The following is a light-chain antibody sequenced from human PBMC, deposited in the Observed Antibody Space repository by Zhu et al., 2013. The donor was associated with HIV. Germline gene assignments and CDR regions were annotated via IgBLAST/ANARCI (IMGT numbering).Light chain of an antibody. V-gene: IGKV3-15*01. CDR2: GTS. CDR1: QSVSRD. Sequence: ETVMTQSPASLSVSPGERATLSCRASQSVSRDLVWYQQRPGQAPRLLIYGTSTRATGIPARFSGSGSGTDFTLTISRLEPEDFAVYYCQQYGSSPRTFGQGTKVQIK. J-gene: IGKJ1*01. CDR3: QQYGSSPRT.